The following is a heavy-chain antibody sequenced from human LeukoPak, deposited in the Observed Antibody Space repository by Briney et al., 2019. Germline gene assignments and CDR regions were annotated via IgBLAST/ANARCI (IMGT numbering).Heavy chain of an antibody. J-gene: IGHJ4*02. CDR1: GFTVSSNY. V-gene: IGHV3-66*01. CDR2: IYSGGST. D-gene: IGHD3-10*01. Sequence: GGSLRLSCAASGFTVSSNYMSWVRQAPGKGLEWVSVIYSGGSTYYADSVKGRFTISRDNSKNTLYLQMSSLGPEDTAMYHCVKDDSYYYNSGNSNYWGQGTLVTVSS. CDR3: VKDDSYYYNSGNSNY.